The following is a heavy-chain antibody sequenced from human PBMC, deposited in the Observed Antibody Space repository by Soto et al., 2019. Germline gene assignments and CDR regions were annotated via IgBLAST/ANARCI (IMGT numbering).Heavy chain of an antibody. D-gene: IGHD5-18*01. CDR2: ISYDGSNK. CDR1: GFTFSSYG. J-gene: IGHJ6*02. Sequence: GGSLRLSCAASGFTFSSYGMHWVRQAPGKGLEWVAVISYDGSNKYYADSVKGRFTISRDNSKNTLYLQMNSLRAEDTAVYYCAKALVLYRYGYFFGSDYYYGMDVWGQGTTVTVSS. V-gene: IGHV3-30*18. CDR3: AKALVLYRYGYFFGSDYYYGMDV.